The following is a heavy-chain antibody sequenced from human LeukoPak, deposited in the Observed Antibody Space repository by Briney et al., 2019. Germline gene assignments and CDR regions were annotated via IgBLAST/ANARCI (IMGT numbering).Heavy chain of an antibody. CDR2: ISYDGSNK. CDR1: GFTFSSYA. J-gene: IGHJ6*03. Sequence: GRSLRLSCAASGFTFSSYAMHWVRQAPGKGLEWVAVISYDGSNKYYADSVKGRFTTSRDNSKNTLYLQMNSLRAEDTAVYYCAKAPRYCSSTSCPYYYYYMDVWGKGTTVTVSS. CDR3: AKAPRYCSSTSCPYYYYYMDV. D-gene: IGHD2-2*01. V-gene: IGHV3-30-3*01.